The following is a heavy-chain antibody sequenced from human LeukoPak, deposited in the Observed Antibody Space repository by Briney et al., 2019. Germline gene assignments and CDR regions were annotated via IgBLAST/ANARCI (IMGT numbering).Heavy chain of an antibody. Sequence: GGSLRLSCAASGFTFSSYAMSWVRQSSGKGLEWVSAISGSGGIPYYADSVKGRFTISRDNSKNTLYLQMNSLRAEDTAVYYCARIYSGSYHIDYWGQGTLVTVSS. CDR3: ARIYSGSYHIDY. CDR2: ISGSGGIP. V-gene: IGHV3-23*01. J-gene: IGHJ4*02. CDR1: GFTFSSYA. D-gene: IGHD1-26*01.